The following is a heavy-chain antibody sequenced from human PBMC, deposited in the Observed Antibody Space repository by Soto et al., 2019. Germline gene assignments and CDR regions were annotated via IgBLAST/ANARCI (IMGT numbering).Heavy chain of an antibody. D-gene: IGHD3-22*01. CDR2: IYSGGST. J-gene: IGHJ3*01. CDR1: GFTFSSND. Sequence: EVQLVESGGGLIQPGGSLRLSCAASGFTFSSNDMNWVRQAPGKGLEWVSLIYSGGSTYYADSVKGRFTISRDNSKNTLYLKMSSQRAEDTAVYYCATRPLLPGAPWGQGTMVTVSS. CDR3: ATRPLLPGAP. V-gene: IGHV3-53*01.